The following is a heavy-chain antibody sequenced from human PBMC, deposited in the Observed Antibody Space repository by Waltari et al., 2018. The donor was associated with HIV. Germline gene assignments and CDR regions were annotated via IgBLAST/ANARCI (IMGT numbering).Heavy chain of an antibody. CDR3: ARAYSGTYRIGDY. CDR1: GFTFSKYW. CDR2: IKQDGNEK. J-gene: IGHJ4*02. D-gene: IGHD1-26*01. Sequence: EVQLVETGGALVQPGGSLRVSCVASGFTFSKYWMTWVRRAPGKGLELVANIKQDGNEKNYLDSVKGRFTISRDNAKNSLYLQMNNLRDEDSATYYCARAYSGTYRIGDYWGQGTLVTVSS. V-gene: IGHV3-7*01.